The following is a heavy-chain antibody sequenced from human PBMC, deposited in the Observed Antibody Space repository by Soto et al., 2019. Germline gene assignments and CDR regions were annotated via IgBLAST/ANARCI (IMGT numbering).Heavy chain of an antibody. Sequence: QVQLVQSGAEVKKPGSSVKVSCKASGGTFSSYAISWVRQAPGQGLEWMGGIIPIFGTANYAQKFQGRVMITGDESKSTAYMELRSLRTENPAVYYCASPDPLTRREFDYWGQGTLVTVSS. CDR3: ASPDPLTRREFDY. D-gene: IGHD1-1*01. CDR2: IIPIFGTA. CDR1: GGTFSSYA. V-gene: IGHV1-69*12. J-gene: IGHJ4*02.